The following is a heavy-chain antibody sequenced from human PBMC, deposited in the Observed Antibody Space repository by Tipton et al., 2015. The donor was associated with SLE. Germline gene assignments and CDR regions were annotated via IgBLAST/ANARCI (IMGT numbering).Heavy chain of an antibody. V-gene: IGHV1-69*05. J-gene: IGHJ6*02. CDR3: ARGGDHSSSYYYGMDV. D-gene: IGHD6-19*01. Sequence: QLVQSGAEVKKPGASVKVSCKASGYTFTSYYMHWVRQAPGQGLEWMGGIIPIFGTANYAQKFQGRVTITTDESTSTAYMELSSLRSEDTAVYYCARGGDHSSSYYYGMDVWGQGTTVTVSS. CDR1: GYTFTSYY. CDR2: IIPIFGTA.